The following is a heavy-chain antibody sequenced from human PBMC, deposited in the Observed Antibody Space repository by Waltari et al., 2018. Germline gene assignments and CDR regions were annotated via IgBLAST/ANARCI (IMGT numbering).Heavy chain of an antibody. J-gene: IGHJ4*02. Sequence: PGKGPEWMGGFDPEDGETIYAQKFQGRVTMTEDTSTDTAYMELSSLRSEDTAVYYCATTDGSGSYYNFAYWGQGTLVTVSS. CDR3: ATTDGSGSYYNFAY. V-gene: IGHV1-24*01. D-gene: IGHD3-10*01. CDR2: FDPEDGET.